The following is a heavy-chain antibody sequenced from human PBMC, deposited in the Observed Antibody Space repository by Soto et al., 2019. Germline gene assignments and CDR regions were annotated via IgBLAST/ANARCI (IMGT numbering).Heavy chain of an antibody. CDR3: TRMDTVGSFSWFDP. V-gene: IGHV1-8*01. CDR1: GYSFTNND. D-gene: IGHD3-10*01. CDR2: MNPGSGDT. J-gene: IGHJ5*02. Sequence: ASGNVSRQPSGYSFTNNDVRWVRQAAGQGGAWMGWMNPGSGDTGYAQKFQGTVNMARDISIATAYLELSSLRSDDTAIYYCTRMDTVGSFSWFDPWGQGTLVTV.